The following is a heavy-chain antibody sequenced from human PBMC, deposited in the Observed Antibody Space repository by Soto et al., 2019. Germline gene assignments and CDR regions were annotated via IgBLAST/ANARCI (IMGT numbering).Heavy chain of an antibody. V-gene: IGHV4-38-2*01. CDR3: ARAFYGGYAAYYYGMDV. CDR2: IYHSGTT. J-gene: IGHJ6*02. D-gene: IGHD4-17*01. Sequence: KTPETLSLTCAVSGYAIGSASYWGWIRQSPGKGLEWIGNIYHSGTTYYNPSLESRVTISVDTSNNHFSLKLNSVSAADTAVYYCARAFYGGYAAYYYGMDVWGQGTTVTVSS. CDR1: GYAIGSASY.